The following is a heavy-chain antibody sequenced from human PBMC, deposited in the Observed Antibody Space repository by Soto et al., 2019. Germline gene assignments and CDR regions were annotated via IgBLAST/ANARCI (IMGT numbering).Heavy chain of an antibody. J-gene: IGHJ6*03. V-gene: IGHV4-34*01. CDR1: GGSFSGYY. D-gene: IGHD2-2*01. CDR2: INHSGST. Sequence: SETLSLTCAVYGGSFSGYYWSWIRQPPGKGLEWIGEINHSGSTNSNPSLKIRVTMSVNTSKNQFSLKLSSVTAADPAVYYCASTRGLVRTYYYYSMDVWGKGTTVTVSS. CDR3: ASTRGLVRTYYYYSMDV.